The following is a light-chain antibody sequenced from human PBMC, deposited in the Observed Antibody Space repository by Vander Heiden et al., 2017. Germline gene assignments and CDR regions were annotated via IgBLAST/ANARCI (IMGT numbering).Light chain of an antibody. CDR2: DVS. J-gene: IGLJ2*01. CDR3: SSYTSISTLV. V-gene: IGLV2-14*01. CDR1: SSHVGGYNS. Sequence: QSALTQPASVSGSPGQSLTLSCTGTSSHVGGYNSVSWYQQHPGKAPKLMIYDVSNRPSGVSSRFSGSKSGNTVSLTISGLQAEDEADYYCSSYTSISTLVFGGGTKLA.